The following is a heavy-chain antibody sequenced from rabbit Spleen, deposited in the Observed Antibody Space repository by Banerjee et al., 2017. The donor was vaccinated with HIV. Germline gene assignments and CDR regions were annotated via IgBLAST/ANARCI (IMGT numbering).Heavy chain of an antibody. CDR2: IDTSNGDT. Sequence: QSLQESGGDLVKPGASLTLTCTVSRFSFSSNWICWVRQAPGKGLEWIACIDTSNGDTDYANWPKGRFTISKASSTTVTLQMTSLTAADTATYFCARNYVNTFDPWGPGTLVTVS. CDR1: RFSFSSNW. D-gene: IGHD1-1*01. V-gene: IGHV1S40*01. J-gene: IGHJ2*01. CDR3: ARNYVNTFDP.